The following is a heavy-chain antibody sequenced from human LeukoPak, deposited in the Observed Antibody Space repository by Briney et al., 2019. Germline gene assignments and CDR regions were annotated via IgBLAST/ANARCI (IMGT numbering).Heavy chain of an antibody. CDR1: GYTFTGYY. V-gene: IGHV1-2*02. J-gene: IGHJ5*02. CDR2: INPNSGGT. D-gene: IGHD3-16*02. CDR3: ARDNSVGDIAWWFDP. Sequence: GASVKVSCKASGYTFTGYYMHWVRQAPGQGLEWMGWINPNSGGTNYAQKFQGRVTMTRDMSTTTDYVELSSLRSEDTAVYYCARDNSVGDIAWWFDPWGQGTLVTVSS.